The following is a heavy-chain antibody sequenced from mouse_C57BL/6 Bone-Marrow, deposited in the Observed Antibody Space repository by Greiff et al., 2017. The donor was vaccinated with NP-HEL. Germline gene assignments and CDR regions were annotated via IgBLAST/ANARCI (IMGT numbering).Heavy chain of an antibody. V-gene: IGHV5-17*01. CDR3: ARQGQHYAMDY. CDR1: FFPFLSSF. CDR2: ISSGSSTI. J-gene: IGHJ4*01. Sequence: DVKLVESGGGLVKPRFSPQLSFASSFFPFLSSFLPFFLPSPYKGLEWVAYISSGSSTIYYADTVKGRFTISRDNAKNTLFLQMTILRSEDTARYYCARQGQHYAMDYWGKGTSVTVSS.